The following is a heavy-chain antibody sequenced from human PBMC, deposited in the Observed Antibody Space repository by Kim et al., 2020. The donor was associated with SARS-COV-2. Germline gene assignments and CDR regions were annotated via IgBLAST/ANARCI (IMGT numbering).Heavy chain of an antibody. Sequence: GGSLRLSCAASGFTFSSYSMNWVRQAPGKGLEWVSSISSSSSYIYYADSVKGRFTISRDNAKNSLYLQMNSLRAEDTAVYYCARDLLPYCGGDCSWFDPWGQGTLVTVSS. CDR2: ISSSSSYI. J-gene: IGHJ5*02. D-gene: IGHD2-21*02. V-gene: IGHV3-21*01. CDR3: ARDLLPYCGGDCSWFDP. CDR1: GFTFSSYS.